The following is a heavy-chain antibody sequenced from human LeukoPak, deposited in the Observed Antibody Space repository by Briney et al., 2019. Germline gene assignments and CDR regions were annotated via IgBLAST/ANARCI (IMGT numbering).Heavy chain of an antibody. CDR1: AFTFSNYA. J-gene: IGHJ4*02. CDR2: ISYDGSNK. V-gene: IGHV3-30*04. CDR3: ARGIDNSGYYGFDF. D-gene: IGHD3-22*01. Sequence: PGGSLRLSCAASAFTFSNYAMHWVRQAPGKGLEWVAVISYDGSNKYYADSVKGRFTVSRDNSKNTLYLQMNSLRAEDTAMYYCARGIDNSGYYGFDFWGQGALVTVSS.